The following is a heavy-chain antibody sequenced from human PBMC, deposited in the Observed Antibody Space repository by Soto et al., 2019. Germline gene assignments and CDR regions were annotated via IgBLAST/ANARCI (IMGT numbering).Heavy chain of an antibody. CDR2: IYYSGST. CDR1: GGSVSSGSYY. Sequence: SETLSLTCTVSGGSVSSGSYYWSWIRQPPGKGLEWIGYIYYSGSTNYNPSLKSRVTISVDTSKNQFSLKLSSVTAADTAVYYCARERYSSSGAYYYYGMDVWGQGTTVTVSS. D-gene: IGHD6-13*01. CDR3: ARERYSSSGAYYYYGMDV. J-gene: IGHJ6*02. V-gene: IGHV4-61*01.